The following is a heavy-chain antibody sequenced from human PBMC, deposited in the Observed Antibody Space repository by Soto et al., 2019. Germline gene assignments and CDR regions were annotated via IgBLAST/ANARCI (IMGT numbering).Heavy chain of an antibody. CDR3: AKSRGGTYYDSFDY. V-gene: IGHV1-46*01. Sequence: ASVKVSCKASGYTFTSHYMHWVRQAPGQGLEWMGIINPTVGSTSYAQKFQGRVTMTRDTSTSTAYMELSSLRSEDTAVYYCAKSRGGTYYDSFDYWGQGTLVTVSS. CDR2: INPTVGST. J-gene: IGHJ4*02. CDR1: GYTFTSHY. D-gene: IGHD1-26*01.